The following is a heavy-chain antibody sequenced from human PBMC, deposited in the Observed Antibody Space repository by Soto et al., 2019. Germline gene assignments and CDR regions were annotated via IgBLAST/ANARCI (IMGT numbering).Heavy chain of an antibody. CDR1: GCTFSSYA. Sequence: ASVNVSCKASGCTFSSYAISWVRQAPGQGLEWMGGIIPIFGTANYAQKFQGRVTITADKSTSTAYMELSSLRSEDTAVYYCARGLPDNWNYLSWFDPWGQGTLVTVSS. CDR3: ARGLPDNWNYLSWFDP. V-gene: IGHV1-69*06. D-gene: IGHD1-7*01. CDR2: IIPIFGTA. J-gene: IGHJ5*02.